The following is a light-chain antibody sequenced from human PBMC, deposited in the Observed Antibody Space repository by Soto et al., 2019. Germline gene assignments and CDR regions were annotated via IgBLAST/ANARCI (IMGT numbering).Light chain of an antibody. V-gene: IGLV2-23*02. Sequence: QSVLTQPASVSGSPGQSITISRTGTSSDVGSYNLVSWYQQYPGKAPKLMIYEVSKRPSGVSNRFSGSKSGNTASLTISGLQAEDEADYYCCSYAGSSTYVFGTGTKVTVL. CDR2: EVS. J-gene: IGLJ1*01. CDR1: SSDVGSYNL. CDR3: CSYAGSSTYV.